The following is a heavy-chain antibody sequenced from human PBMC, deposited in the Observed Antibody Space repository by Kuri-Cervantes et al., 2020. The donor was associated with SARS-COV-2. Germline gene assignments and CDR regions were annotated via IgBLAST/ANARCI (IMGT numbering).Heavy chain of an antibody. CDR2: VKQDGSET. D-gene: IGHD5-18*01. V-gene: IGHV3-7*03. CDR3: VRLGAAYVDTLVVMRAVHYFDS. Sequence: GESLKISCAASGFTVKYYWMTWVRQAPGGGLEWVANVKQDGSETYYVESVKGRFTISRDNAKNSLYLQMNSLRADDTAVYYCVRLGAAYVDTLVVMRAVHYFDSWGQGTLVTVSS. J-gene: IGHJ4*02. CDR1: GFTVKYYW.